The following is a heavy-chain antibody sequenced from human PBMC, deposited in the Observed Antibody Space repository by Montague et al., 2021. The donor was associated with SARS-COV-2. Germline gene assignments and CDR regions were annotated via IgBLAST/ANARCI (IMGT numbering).Heavy chain of an antibody. CDR1: GGSISSYY. CDR3: ARGIFTIPFIPAHYYMDV. Sequence: SETLSLTCTVSGGSISSYYWSWIRQPPGKGLEWIGYIYYSGSTNHNPSLKSRVAISVDTSKNQFSLKLSSVTAGDTAVYYCARGIFTIPFIPAHYYMDVWGKGTTVTVSS. CDR2: IYYSGST. J-gene: IGHJ6*03. V-gene: IGHV4-59*01. D-gene: IGHD3-3*01.